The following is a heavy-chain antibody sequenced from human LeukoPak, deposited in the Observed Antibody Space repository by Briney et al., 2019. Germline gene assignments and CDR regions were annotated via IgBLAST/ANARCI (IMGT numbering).Heavy chain of an antibody. J-gene: IGHJ6*03. V-gene: IGHV3-23*01. CDR3: ARGTKDLVGITWYYYMDA. CDR1: GFTFSSHG. CDR2: ISPSGGIT. Sequence: GGSLRLSCAASGFTFSSHGMNWVRQAPGKGLEWVSGISPSGGITYYTDSVKGRFTISRDNSKNTQSLQMNSLRAEDTAVYYCARGTKDLVGITWYYYMDAWGKGTTVTVSS. D-gene: IGHD2-2*01.